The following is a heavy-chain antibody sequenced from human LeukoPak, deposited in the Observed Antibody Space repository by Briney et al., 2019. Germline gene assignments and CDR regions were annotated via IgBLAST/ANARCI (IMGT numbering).Heavy chain of an antibody. D-gene: IGHD3-3*01. CDR2: INPSGGST. CDR1: GYTFTSYY. J-gene: IGHJ4*02. Sequence: ASVKVSCKASGYTFTSYYMHWVRQAPGQGLEWMGIINPSGGSTSYAQKFQGRVTMTRDTSTSTVYMELSSLRSEDTAVYYCARPYYDFWSGYYFDYWGQGTLVTVSS. CDR3: ARPYYDFWSGYYFDY. V-gene: IGHV1-46*01.